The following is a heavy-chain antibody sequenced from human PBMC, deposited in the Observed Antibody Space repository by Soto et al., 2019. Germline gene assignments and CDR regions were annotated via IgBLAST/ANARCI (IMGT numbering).Heavy chain of an antibody. CDR1: GFTLSGYA. V-gene: IGHV3-64*02. CDR3: ARPVAGIGQKWLDP. Sequence: LRLSCAASGFTLSGYAMDWVRQAPGKGLEYVSGISSNGVGTYYADSVQGRFTISRDNSKNTVYLQMGSLRTEDMAVYYCARPVAGIGQKWLDPWGPGTLVTVSS. D-gene: IGHD6-13*01. CDR2: ISSNGVGT. J-gene: IGHJ5*02.